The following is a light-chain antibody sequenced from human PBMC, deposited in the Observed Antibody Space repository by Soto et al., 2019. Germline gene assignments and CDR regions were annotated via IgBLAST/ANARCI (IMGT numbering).Light chain of an antibody. V-gene: IGLV2-11*01. CDR1: SSDVGGYNF. J-gene: IGLJ3*02. CDR3: CSYAGYYTWV. CDR2: DVS. Sequence: QSALTQPRSVSGSPGQSVTISCTGTSSDVGGYNFVSWYQQHPGKAPKLMISDVSKRPSGVPDRFSGSKSGNTASLTISGLQAEDEADYYCCSYAGYYTWVFGGGTKVTVL.